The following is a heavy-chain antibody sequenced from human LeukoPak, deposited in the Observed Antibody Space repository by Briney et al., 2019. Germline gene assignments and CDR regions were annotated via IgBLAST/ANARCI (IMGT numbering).Heavy chain of an antibody. J-gene: IGHJ3*02. V-gene: IGHV3-66*01. D-gene: IGHD4-17*01. CDR2: IYSGGST. CDR3: AGGHDYGDYECAFDI. CDR1: GFTVSSNY. Sequence: GGSLRLSCAASGFTVSSNYMSWVRQAPGKGLEWVSVIYSGGSTYYADSVKGRFTISRDNSKNTLYLQMNSLRAEDTAVYYCAGGHDYGDYECAFDIWGQGTMVTVSS.